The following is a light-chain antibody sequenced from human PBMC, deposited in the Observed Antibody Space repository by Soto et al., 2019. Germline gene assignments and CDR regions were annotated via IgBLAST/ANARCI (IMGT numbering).Light chain of an antibody. V-gene: IGKV3-11*01. CDR3: QQPSNWLFT. Sequence: EIVLTQSPATLSLSPGERATLSCRASQSVSSYLAWYQHKPGQAPRLLISDASNRATGVPARFSGSGSGTEFTLTISTLEPEDFALYYCQQPSNWLFTFGPGTRVDL. CDR2: DAS. CDR1: QSVSSY. J-gene: IGKJ3*01.